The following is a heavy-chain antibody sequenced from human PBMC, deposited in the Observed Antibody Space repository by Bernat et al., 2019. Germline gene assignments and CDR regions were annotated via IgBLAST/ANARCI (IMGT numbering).Heavy chain of an antibody. J-gene: IGHJ4*02. Sequence: VQLVESGGGVIQPGGSLRLSCAASGFIFDDYVMHWVRQVPGVGLEWVSRISHDGTVIWDAESVRGRFTISRDNRKKSLYLQMASLRVEDSAFYYCVKDYDWAFDYWGRGTLVTVSS. CDR1: GFIFDDYV. V-gene: IGHV3-43*02. D-gene: IGHD3-9*01. CDR2: ISHDGTVI. CDR3: VKDYDWAFDY.